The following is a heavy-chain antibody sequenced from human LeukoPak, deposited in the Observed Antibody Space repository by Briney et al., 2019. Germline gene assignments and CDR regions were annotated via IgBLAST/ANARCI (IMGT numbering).Heavy chain of an antibody. Sequence: GASVKVSCKASGYTFTSYGISWVRQAPGQGLEWMGGIIPIFGTANYAQKFQGRVTITADKSTSTAYMELSSLRSEDTAVYYCARGLGDTAMVTFFSPIFFDYWGQGTLVTVSS. J-gene: IGHJ4*02. CDR2: IIPIFGTA. CDR1: GYTFTSYG. V-gene: IGHV1-69*06. D-gene: IGHD5-18*01. CDR3: ARGLGDTAMVTFFSPIFFDY.